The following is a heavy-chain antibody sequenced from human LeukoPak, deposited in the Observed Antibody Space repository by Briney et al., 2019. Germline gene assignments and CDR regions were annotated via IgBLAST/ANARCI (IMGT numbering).Heavy chain of an antibody. Sequence: SETLSLTCTVSGGSISSSSYYWGWIRQPPGKGLEWIGSINYSGSTDYNPSLKSRVTISVDRSKNQFSLKLSSVTAADTAVYYCARLIPGGVVSWFDPWGQGTLVTVSS. CDR2: INYSGST. CDR1: GGSISSSSYY. CDR3: ARLIPGGVVSWFDP. J-gene: IGHJ5*02. V-gene: IGHV4-39*07. D-gene: IGHD3-16*01.